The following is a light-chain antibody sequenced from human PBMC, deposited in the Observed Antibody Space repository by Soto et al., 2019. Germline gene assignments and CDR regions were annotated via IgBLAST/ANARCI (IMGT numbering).Light chain of an antibody. V-gene: IGKV3-11*01. CDR1: QAVNTR. Sequence: EIVLTQSTATLSSFPVSRVTLSCRASQAVNTRLAWYQHKPGQAPRLLIYLTSNRAAGIPARFSGSGSETDFTLTISDVEPEDFAVYYCHQRQSWPRTFGQGTKVDIK. J-gene: IGKJ1*01. CDR3: HQRQSWPRT. CDR2: LTS.